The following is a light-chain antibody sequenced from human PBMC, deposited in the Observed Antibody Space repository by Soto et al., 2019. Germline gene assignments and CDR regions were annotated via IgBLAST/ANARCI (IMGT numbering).Light chain of an antibody. Sequence: LTQPASVSWSPGQSITISCTGTSSDICSYNYVAWYQQFPGKTPKLIIYEVRNRPSGVSFRFSGSKSGNTASLTISGLQAEDEADYYCISYRGSDTSYVFGTGTKVTVL. V-gene: IGLV2-14*01. CDR3: ISYRGSDTSYV. CDR1: SSDICSYNY. CDR2: EVR. J-gene: IGLJ1*01.